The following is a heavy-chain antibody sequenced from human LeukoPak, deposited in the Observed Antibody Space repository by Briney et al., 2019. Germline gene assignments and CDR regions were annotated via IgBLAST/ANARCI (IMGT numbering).Heavy chain of an antibody. V-gene: IGHV4-59*01. D-gene: IGHD3-10*01. CDR3: ARVRVGDYYGSGSYQLFDP. Sequence: SETLSLTCTVSGGSICSYYWSWIRQPPGKGLEWIGYIYYSGSTNYNPSLKSRVTISVDTSKNQFSLKLSSVTAADTAVYYCARVRVGDYYGSGSYQLFDPWGQGTLVTVSS. J-gene: IGHJ5*02. CDR2: IYYSGST. CDR1: GGSICSYY.